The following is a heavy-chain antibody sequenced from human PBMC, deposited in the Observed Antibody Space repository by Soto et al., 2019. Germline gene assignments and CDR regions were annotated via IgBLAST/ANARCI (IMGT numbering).Heavy chain of an antibody. Sequence: EVQLVESGGGLVQPGGSLRLSCEASGFTFRNYDMHWARQVTGNGLEWVSGISAAGDPDYADSVEGRFTISRENAQNSFFLQMNSLRVCDTAVYYCARTDRDFYGLDVWGQGTTVIVSS. CDR3: ARTDRDFYGLDV. CDR1: GFTFRNYD. V-gene: IGHV3-13*05. J-gene: IGHJ6*02. CDR2: ISAAGDP.